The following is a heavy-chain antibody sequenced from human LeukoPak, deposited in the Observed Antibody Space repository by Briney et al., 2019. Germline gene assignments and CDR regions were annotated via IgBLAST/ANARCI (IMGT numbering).Heavy chain of an antibody. Sequence: PGGSLRLSCAASGFTFDDYAMHWVRHAPGKGLEWVSGISWNSGSIGYADSVKGRFTISRDNAKNSLYLQMNSLRAEDTALYYCAKDMRAGYCSGGSCYLGRAFDIWGQGTMVTVSS. D-gene: IGHD2-15*01. CDR2: ISWNSGSI. V-gene: IGHV3-9*01. CDR1: GFTFDDYA. J-gene: IGHJ3*02. CDR3: AKDMRAGYCSGGSCYLGRAFDI.